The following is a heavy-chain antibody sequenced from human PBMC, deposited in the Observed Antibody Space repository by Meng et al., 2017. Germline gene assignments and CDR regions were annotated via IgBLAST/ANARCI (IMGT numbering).Heavy chain of an antibody. CDR1: GYTFNSYG. V-gene: IGHV1-18*01. D-gene: IGHD5-24*01. CDR2: ISAYNGNT. J-gene: IGHJ4*02. Sequence: ASVKVSCKASGYTFNSYGSSWVRQAPGQGLEWMGWISAYNGNTNYAQKLQGRVTMTTDTSTSTTYMELRSLRSDDTAVYYCARDYSRWLQLLDYWGQGTLVTVSS. CDR3: ARDYSRWLQLLDY.